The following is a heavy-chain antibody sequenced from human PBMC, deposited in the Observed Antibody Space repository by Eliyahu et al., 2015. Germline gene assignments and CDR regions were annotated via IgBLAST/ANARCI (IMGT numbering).Heavy chain of an antibody. D-gene: IGHD3-16*02. V-gene: IGHV3-23*01. CDR3: AKDVTMITFGGVIVIPGLGGHFDY. CDR2: ISGSGGST. J-gene: IGHJ4*02. CDR1: GFTFSSXA. Sequence: EVQLLESGGGLVQPGGSLXLSCAASGFTFSSXAXXWXRXAPGKGLGWVSAISGSGGSTYYADSVKGRFTISRDNSKNTLYLQMNSLRAEDTAVYYCAKDVTMITFGGVIVIPGLGGHFDYWGQGTLVTVSS.